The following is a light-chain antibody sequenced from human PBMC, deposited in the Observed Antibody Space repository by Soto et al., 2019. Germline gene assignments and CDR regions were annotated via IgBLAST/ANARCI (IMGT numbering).Light chain of an antibody. Sequence: DIVMTQSPDSLAVSLGERATINCKSSQSVLYSSNNKNYLAWYQQKPGQPPKLLIYWASIRQSGVPDRFSGSGSGTNFTLTISSLQAEDVSLYYCQQYYITPQTFGQGTKVEIK. V-gene: IGKV4-1*01. CDR2: WAS. CDR3: QQYYITPQT. J-gene: IGKJ1*01. CDR1: QSVLYSSNNKNY.